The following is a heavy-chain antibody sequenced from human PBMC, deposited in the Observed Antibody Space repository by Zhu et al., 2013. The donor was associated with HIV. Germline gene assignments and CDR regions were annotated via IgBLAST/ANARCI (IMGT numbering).Heavy chain of an antibody. J-gene: IGHJ3*02. D-gene: IGHD5-18*01. CDR1: GGTFSSYA. CDR3: ARDRYLSGYGKYSYGDDAFDI. Sequence: QVQLVQSGAEVKKPGSSVKVSCKASGGTFSSYAISWVRQAPGQGLEWMGGIIPIFGTANYAQKFQGRVTITADKSTSTAYMELSSLRSEDTAVYYCARDRYLSGYGKYSYGDDAFDIWGQGTMVTVSS. CDR2: IIPIFGTA. V-gene: IGHV1-69*06.